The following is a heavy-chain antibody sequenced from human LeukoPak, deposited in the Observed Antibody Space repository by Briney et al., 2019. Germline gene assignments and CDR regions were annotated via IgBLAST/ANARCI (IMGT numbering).Heavy chain of an antibody. Sequence: PGGSLRLSCATSGLLVSSDYMSWVRQAPGKGLECVSLIHASGNTYFPDSVKGRFTVSRDNSKNTLYLQMNSLRAEDTAVYYCARCSGDCYYGFDIWGQGTMVTVSS. V-gene: IGHV3-53*01. D-gene: IGHD2-21*02. CDR3: ARCSGDCYYGFDI. CDR2: IHASGNT. J-gene: IGHJ3*02. CDR1: GLLVSSDY.